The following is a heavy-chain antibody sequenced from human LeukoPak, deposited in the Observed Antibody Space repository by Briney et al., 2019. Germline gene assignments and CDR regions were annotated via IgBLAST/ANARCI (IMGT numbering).Heavy chain of an antibody. CDR1: GGSISSYY. D-gene: IGHD3-22*01. V-gene: IGHV4-59*01. J-gene: IGHJ1*01. CDR2: IYYSGST. Sequence: PSETLSLTCTVSGGSISSYYWSWIRQPPGKGLEWIGYIYYSGSTSYNPSLKSRVTISVDTSKNQFSLKLSSVTAADTAVYYCVRDHYYNSSGYTFRHWGQGTLVTVSS. CDR3: VRDHYYNSSGYTFRH.